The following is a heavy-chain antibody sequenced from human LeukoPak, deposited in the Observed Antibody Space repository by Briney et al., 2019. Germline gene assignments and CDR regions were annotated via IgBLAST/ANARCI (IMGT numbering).Heavy chain of an antibody. J-gene: IGHJ4*02. CDR3: ARDGFDFWSGYPTTVDY. Sequence: TGGSLRLSCAASGFTVSSNYMSWVRQAPGKGLEWVSVIYSGGSTYYADSVKGRFTISRDNSKNTLYLQMNSLRAEDTAVYYCARDGFDFWSGYPTTVDYWGQGTLVTVSS. CDR2: IYSGGST. D-gene: IGHD3-3*01. V-gene: IGHV3-53*01. CDR1: GFTVSSNY.